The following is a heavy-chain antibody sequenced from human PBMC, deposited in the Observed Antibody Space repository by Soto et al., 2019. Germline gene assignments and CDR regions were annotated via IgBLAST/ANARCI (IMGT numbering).Heavy chain of an antibody. Sequence: EVQLVESGGGLVQPGGSLKLSCAASGFTFSGSAMHWVRQASGKGLEWVGRIRSKANSYATAYAASVKGRFTISRDDSKNTAYLQMNSLKTEDTAVYYCTSRWFGELGYLVRWGQGTLVTVSS. CDR1: GFTFSGSA. V-gene: IGHV3-73*01. D-gene: IGHD3-10*01. CDR3: TSRWFGELGYLVR. CDR2: IRSKANSYAT. J-gene: IGHJ4*02.